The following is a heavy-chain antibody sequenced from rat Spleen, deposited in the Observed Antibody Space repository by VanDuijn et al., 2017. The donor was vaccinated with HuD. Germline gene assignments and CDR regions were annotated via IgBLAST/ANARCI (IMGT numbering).Heavy chain of an antibody. D-gene: IGHD1-11*01. CDR2: ITNSGGST. Sequence: EVQLVESDGGLVQPGRSLKLSCAASGFTFSDFYMAWVRQAPTKGLEWVATITNSGGSTYYPDSVKGRFTISRDDAKSTLYLQMNSLRSEDTATYYCASRPNYGGYYFDYWGQGVMVTVSS. V-gene: IGHV5-29*01. J-gene: IGHJ2*01. CDR3: ASRPNYGGYYFDY. CDR1: GFTFSDFY.